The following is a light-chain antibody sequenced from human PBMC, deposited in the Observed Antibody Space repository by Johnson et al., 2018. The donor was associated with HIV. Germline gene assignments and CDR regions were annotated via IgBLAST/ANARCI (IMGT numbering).Light chain of an antibody. Sequence: QSVLTQPPSVSVAPGQKVTISCSGSGSNIGNNYVSWYQQLPGTAPKLLIYDNNKRPSGIPDLFSGSKSGTSATLGITGLQTGDEADYYCGTWDNSLSTGVFGTGTQVTVL. CDR1: GSNIGNNY. CDR2: DNN. V-gene: IGLV1-51*01. CDR3: GTWDNSLSTGV. J-gene: IGLJ1*01.